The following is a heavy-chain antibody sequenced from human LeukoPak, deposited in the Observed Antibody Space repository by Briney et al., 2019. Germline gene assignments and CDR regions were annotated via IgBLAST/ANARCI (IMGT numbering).Heavy chain of an antibody. Sequence: SETLSLTCTVSGDSISSGSYYWAWVRQPPGKGLEWIGSISYSGSIYYNPSPKTRVTMSVDTSKNQFSLRLSSVTAGDTALYYCRGYDSSGNWLFDYWGQGTLVTVSS. J-gene: IGHJ4*02. CDR2: ISYSGSI. CDR3: RGYDSSGNWLFDY. CDR1: GDSISSGSYY. V-gene: IGHV4-39*01. D-gene: IGHD3-22*01.